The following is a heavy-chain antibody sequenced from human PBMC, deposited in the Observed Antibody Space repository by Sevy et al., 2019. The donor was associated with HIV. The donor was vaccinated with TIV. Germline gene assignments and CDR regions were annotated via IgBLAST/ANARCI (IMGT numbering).Heavy chain of an antibody. D-gene: IGHD1-26*01. CDR1: GFTFSSYA. J-gene: IGHJ4*02. CDR3: AKAPDGSYYDSSDLYYFDY. V-gene: IGHV3-23*01. CDR2: ISGSGGST. Sequence: GESLKISCAASGFTFSSYAMSWVRQAPGKGLEWVSAISGSGGSTYYADSVKGRFTISRDNSKNTLYLQMNSLRAEDTAVYYCAKAPDGSYYDSSDLYYFDYWGQGSLVTVSS.